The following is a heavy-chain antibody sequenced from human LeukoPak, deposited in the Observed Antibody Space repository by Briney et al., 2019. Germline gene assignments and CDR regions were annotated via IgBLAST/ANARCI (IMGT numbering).Heavy chain of an antibody. V-gene: IGHV1-69*13. J-gene: IGHJ6*02. CDR3: ARALGLCSGGSCYSQYYYYYGMDV. CDR2: IIPIFGTA. Sequence: GASVKVSCKASGGTFSSYAISWVRQAPGQGLEWMGGIIPIFGTANYAQKFQGRVTITAAESTSTAYMELSSLRSEDTAVYYCARALGLCSGGSCYSQYYYYYGMDVCGQGTTVTASS. D-gene: IGHD2-15*01. CDR1: GGTFSSYA.